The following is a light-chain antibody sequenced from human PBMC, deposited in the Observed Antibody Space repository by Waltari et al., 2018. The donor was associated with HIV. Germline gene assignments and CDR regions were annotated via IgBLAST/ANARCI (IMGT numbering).Light chain of an antibody. J-gene: IGLJ2*01. V-gene: IGLV7-46*01. CDR2: DTS. CDR3: LLSYSGARI. Sequence: QAVVTQEPSLTVSPGGTVTLTCGSSTGAVTSGHSPYWFQQKPGQAPRTLIFDTSNKHSLTPSRFSGSLLGGKAALTLSGVQPEDEAEYYCLLSYSGARIFGGGTKLTVL. CDR1: TGAVTSGHS.